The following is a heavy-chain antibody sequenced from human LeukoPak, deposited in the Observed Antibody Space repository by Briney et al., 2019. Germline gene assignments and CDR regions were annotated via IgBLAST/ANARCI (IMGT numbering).Heavy chain of an antibody. CDR3: ARDRYHYDSSGYVFHY. V-gene: IGHV4-4*07. Sequence: NPSETLSLTCTVSGGSISSYYWSWIRQPAGRGLEWIGRISTSGSTNYNPSLKSRVTMSVDTSKNQFSLKLSSVTAADTAVYYCARDRYHYDSSGYVFHYWGQGTLVTVSS. D-gene: IGHD3-22*01. CDR2: ISTSGST. CDR1: GGSISSYY. J-gene: IGHJ4*02.